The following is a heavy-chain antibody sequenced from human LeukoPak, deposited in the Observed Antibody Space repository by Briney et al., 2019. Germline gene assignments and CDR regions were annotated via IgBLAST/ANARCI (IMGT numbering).Heavy chain of an antibody. D-gene: IGHD2-21*02. J-gene: IGHJ5*02. V-gene: IGHV4-31*03. Sequence: PSQTLSLTCTVSGGSISSGVYYWSWIRQHPWKGLDWTAYIYYSGSTYYNPSLKSRVTISVDTSRNQFSLKLSSVTAADTAVYYCAREYCGGDCYANWFDPWGQGTLVTVSS. CDR2: IYYSGST. CDR3: AREYCGGDCYANWFDP. CDR1: GGSISSGVYY.